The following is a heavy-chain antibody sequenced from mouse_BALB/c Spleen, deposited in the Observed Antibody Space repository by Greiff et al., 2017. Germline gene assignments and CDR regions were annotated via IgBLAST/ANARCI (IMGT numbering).Heavy chain of an antibody. V-gene: IGHV3-2*02. CDR2: ISYSGST. CDR1: GYSITSDYA. J-gene: IGHJ1*01. Sequence: VQLKESGPGLVKPSQSLSLTCTVTGYSITSDYAWNWIRQFPGNKLEWMGYISYSGSTSYNPSLKSRISITRDTSKNQFFLQLNSVTTEDTATYYCARKGLLRFWYFDVWGAGTTVTVSS. CDR3: ARKGLLRFWYFDV. D-gene: IGHD1-1*01.